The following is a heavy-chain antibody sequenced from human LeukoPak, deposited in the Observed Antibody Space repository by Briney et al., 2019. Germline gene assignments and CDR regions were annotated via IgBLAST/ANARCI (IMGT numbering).Heavy chain of an antibody. Sequence: ASVKVSCKASGYTFTSYGISWVRQAPGDGLEWMGWISPSNGNTNYVQNLQGRVTMTTDTSTSTAYMELRSLRSDDTAVYYCARYGGTIVGANRCFDYWGQGTLVTVSS. CDR3: ARYGGTIVGANRCFDY. J-gene: IGHJ4*02. D-gene: IGHD1-26*01. V-gene: IGHV1-18*01. CDR2: ISPSNGNT. CDR1: GYTFTSYG.